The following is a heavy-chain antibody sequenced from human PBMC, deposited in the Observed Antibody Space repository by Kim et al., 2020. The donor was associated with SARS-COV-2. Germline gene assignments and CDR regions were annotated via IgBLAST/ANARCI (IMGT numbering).Heavy chain of an antibody. V-gene: IGHV4-59*01. J-gene: IGHJ4*02. CDR2: IYYSGST. CDR1: GGSISSYY. D-gene: IGHD5-18*01. Sequence: SETLSLTCTVSGGSISSYYWSWIRQPPGKGLEWIGYIYYSGSTNYNPSLKSRVTISVDTSKNQFSLKLSSVTAADTAVYYCARGGYSYGFDYWGQGTLVTVSS. CDR3: ARGGYSYGFDY.